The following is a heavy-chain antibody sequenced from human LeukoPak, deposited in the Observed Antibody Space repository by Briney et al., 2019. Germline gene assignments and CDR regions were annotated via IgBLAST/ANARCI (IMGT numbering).Heavy chain of an antibody. J-gene: IGHJ3*01. CDR3: AKWGAGGDFDV. D-gene: IGHD3-16*01. V-gene: IGHV5-10-1*01. CDR1: GYSFTTYW. Sequence: GESLQISCKGSGYSFTTYWISWVRQMPGKGLEWMGRIDPSDSYTNYSPSFQGHVTISADTSISTAYLKWSSLKASDTAMYYCAKWGAGGDFDVWGQGTMVTVPS. CDR2: IDPSDSYT.